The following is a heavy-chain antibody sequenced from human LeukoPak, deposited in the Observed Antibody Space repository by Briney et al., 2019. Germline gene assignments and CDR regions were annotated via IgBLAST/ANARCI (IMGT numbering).Heavy chain of an antibody. J-gene: IGHJ4*02. Sequence: PSETLSLTCAVYGGSLSDYYWSWIRQPPGKGLEWIGEINHSGSTNYNPSLKSRVTISLDTSKNQFSLKLTSVTAADTAVYYCARSSSSGAYWADYWGQGTLVTVSS. D-gene: IGHD1-26*01. CDR1: GGSLSDYY. CDR3: ARSSSSGAYWADY. CDR2: INHSGST. V-gene: IGHV4-34*01.